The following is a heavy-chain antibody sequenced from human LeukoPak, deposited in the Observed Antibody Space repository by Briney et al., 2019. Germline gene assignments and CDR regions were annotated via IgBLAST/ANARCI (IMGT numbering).Heavy chain of an antibody. CDR2: IYYSGST. CDR3: ASEYYYDSSGLDAFDI. Sequence: SKTLSLTCTVSGGSISGSSYYWGWIRQPPGKGLEWIGSIYYSGSTYYNPSLKSRVTISVDTSKNQFSLKLSSVTAADTAVYYCASEYYYDSSGLDAFDIWGQGTMVTVSS. CDR1: GGSISGSSYY. V-gene: IGHV4-39*01. J-gene: IGHJ3*02. D-gene: IGHD3-22*01.